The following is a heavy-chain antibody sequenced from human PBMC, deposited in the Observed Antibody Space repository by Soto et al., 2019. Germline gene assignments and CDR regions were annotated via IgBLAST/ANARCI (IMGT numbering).Heavy chain of an antibody. V-gene: IGHV4-31*03. J-gene: IGHJ3*01. CDR3: PRWWLMTRNAFDL. CDR2: IYYSGST. CDR1: GGSISSGGYY. Sequence: SETLSLTCTVSGGSISSGGYYWSWIRQHPGKGLEWIGYIYYSGSTYYNPSLKSRVTISVDTSKNQFSLKLSSVTAADTAVYYCPRWWLMTRNAFDLSVKGTMVTVSS. D-gene: IGHD5-12*01.